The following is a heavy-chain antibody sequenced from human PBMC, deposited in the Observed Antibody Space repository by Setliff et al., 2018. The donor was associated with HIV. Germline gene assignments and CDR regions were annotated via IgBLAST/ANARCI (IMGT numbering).Heavy chain of an antibody. Sequence: PSETLSLTCIVSGDSITTYYWSWIRQPPGKGLEWIGEINHSGSTNYNPSLKSRVTISVDTSKNQFSLKLSSVTAADTAVYYCARGAFDTSDYYSNSYYFYIDVWGKGTTVTVSS. CDR1: GDSITTYY. J-gene: IGHJ6*03. V-gene: IGHV4-34*01. D-gene: IGHD3-22*01. CDR2: INHSGST. CDR3: ARGAFDTSDYYSNSYYFYIDV.